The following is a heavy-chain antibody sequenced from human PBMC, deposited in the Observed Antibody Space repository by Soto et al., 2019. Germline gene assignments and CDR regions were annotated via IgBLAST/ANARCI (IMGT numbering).Heavy chain of an antibody. CDR2: ISGSGGST. V-gene: IGHV3-23*01. J-gene: IGHJ4*02. Sequence: GGSLRLSCAASGFTFSNYAVTWVRQAPGKGLEWVSTISGSGGSTYYADSVKGRFTISRDNAKNTLYLQMNSLRVEDTAVYYCARGRGYCSGSSCFVDFWGQGTLVTVSS. CDR3: ARGRGYCSGSSCFVDF. D-gene: IGHD2-15*01. CDR1: GFTFSNYA.